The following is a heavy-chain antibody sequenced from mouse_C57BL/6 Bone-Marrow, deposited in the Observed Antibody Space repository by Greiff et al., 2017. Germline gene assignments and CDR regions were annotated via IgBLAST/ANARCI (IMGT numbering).Heavy chain of an antibody. CDR1: GYSITSGYY. D-gene: IGHD2-1*01. Sequence: EVKVEESGPGLVKPSQSLSLTCSVTGYSITSGYYWNWIRQFPGNKLEWMGYISYDGSNNYNPSLKNRISITRDTSKNQFFLKLNSVTTEDTATYYCATNKGGNYLDYWGQGTSVTVSS. V-gene: IGHV3-6*01. J-gene: IGHJ4*01. CDR3: ATNKGGNYLDY. CDR2: ISYDGSN.